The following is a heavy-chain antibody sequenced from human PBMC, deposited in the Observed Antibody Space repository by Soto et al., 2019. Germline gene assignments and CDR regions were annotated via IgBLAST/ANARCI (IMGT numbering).Heavy chain of an antibody. CDR1: GGSFSGYY. CDR3: ERAPFVRFFDY. V-gene: IGHV4-34*01. D-gene: IGHD3-10*01. CDR2: INHSGST. Sequence: SETLSLTCAVYGGSFSGYYWSWIRQPPGKGLEWIGEINHSGSTNYNPSLKSRVTISVDTSKNQFSLKLSSVTAADTAVYYCERAPFVRFFDYWGQGPLVTVYS. J-gene: IGHJ4*02.